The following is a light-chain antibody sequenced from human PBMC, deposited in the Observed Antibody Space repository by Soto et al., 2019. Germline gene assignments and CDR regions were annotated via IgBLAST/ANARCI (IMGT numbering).Light chain of an antibody. J-gene: IGKJ1*01. CDR1: QSISNW. Sequence: DVQMTQSPSTLSASVGDRVTITCRASQSISNWLAWYQQKPGTAPKLLIYDASSRATGISDRFSGSGSGTDFTLTISSLEPEDFAVYYCQQGSNWPLSWTFGQGTKVDI. CDR3: QQGSNWPLSWT. V-gene: IGKV1-5*01. CDR2: DAS.